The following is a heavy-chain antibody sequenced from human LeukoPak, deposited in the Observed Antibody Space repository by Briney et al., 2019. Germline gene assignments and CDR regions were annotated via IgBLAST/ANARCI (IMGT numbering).Heavy chain of an antibody. Sequence: PGGSLRLSCAASGFTFSSYGMHWVRQAPGKGLEWVAVISYDGSNKYYADSVKGRFTISRDNSKNTLYPQMNSLRAEDTAVYYCAKDLYYYDSSGYLPLDYWGQGTLVTVSS. J-gene: IGHJ4*02. CDR2: ISYDGSNK. V-gene: IGHV3-30*18. D-gene: IGHD3-22*01. CDR1: GFTFSSYG. CDR3: AKDLYYYDSSGYLPLDY.